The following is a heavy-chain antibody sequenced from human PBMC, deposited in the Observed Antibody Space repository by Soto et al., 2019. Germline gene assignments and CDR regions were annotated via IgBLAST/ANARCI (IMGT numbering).Heavy chain of an antibody. CDR1: GFTFSSYA. J-gene: IGHJ5*02. V-gene: IGHV3-23*01. Sequence: EVQLLESGGGLVQPGGSLRLSCAASGFTFSSYAMSWVRQAPGKGLEWVSAISGSGGSTYYADSVKGRFTISRDNSKNTLYLQMNSLRAEDTAVYYCAKEQTVVVVAADGFDPLGQGTLVTVSS. CDR2: ISGSGGST. CDR3: AKEQTVVVVAADGFDP. D-gene: IGHD2-15*01.